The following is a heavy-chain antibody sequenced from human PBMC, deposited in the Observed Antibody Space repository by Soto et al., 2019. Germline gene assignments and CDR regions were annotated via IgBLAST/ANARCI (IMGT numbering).Heavy chain of an antibody. J-gene: IGHJ6*02. CDR3: ASPTIFGVVTEYYYGMDV. D-gene: IGHD3-3*01. Sequence: SVKVSCKXSGGTFSSYAISWVRQATGQGLEWMGGVIPIFGTANYAQKFQGRVTITADESTSTAYMELSSLRSEDTAVYYCASPTIFGVVTEYYYGMDVWGQGTTVTVSS. CDR1: GGTFSSYA. V-gene: IGHV1-69*13. CDR2: VIPIFGTA.